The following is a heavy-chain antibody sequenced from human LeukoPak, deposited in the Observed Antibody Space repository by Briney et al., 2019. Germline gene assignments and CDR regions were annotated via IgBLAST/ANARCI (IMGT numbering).Heavy chain of an antibody. J-gene: IGHJ4*02. CDR1: GFSFGDGV. CDR3: ARRYDVLSGYFPPDY. V-gene: IGHV3-49*03. CDR2: IRSKAYGGTT. D-gene: IGHD3-3*01. Sequence: GGSLRLSCIASGFSFGDGVMSWFRQAPGKGLEWVGCIRSKAYGGTTQYAASVKGRFTISREDSKSIAYLQMNSLKAEDTAVYYCARRYDVLSGYFPPDYWGQGTLVTVSS.